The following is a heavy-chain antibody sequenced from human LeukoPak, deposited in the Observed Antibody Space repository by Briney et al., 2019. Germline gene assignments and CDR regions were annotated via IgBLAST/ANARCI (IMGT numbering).Heavy chain of an antibody. D-gene: IGHD2-2*01. V-gene: IGHV3-7*01. CDR1: GFTFSSYW. J-gene: IGHJ5*02. CDR3: ARDDCSSISCYHNWFDP. CDR2: IKQDGSGK. Sequence: GGSLRLSCAASGFTFSSYWMSWVRQAPGRGLEWVANIKQDGSGKYYVDSVKGRFTISRDNAKNSLYLQMNSLRAEDTAVYYCARDDCSSISCYHNWFDPWGQGTLVTVSS.